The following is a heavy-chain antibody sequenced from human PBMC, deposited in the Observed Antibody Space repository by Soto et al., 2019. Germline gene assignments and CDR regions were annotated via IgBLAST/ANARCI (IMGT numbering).Heavy chain of an antibody. CDR1: GGAISTYY. V-gene: IGHV4-4*07. CDR3: ARGQRFSDWFDP. CDR2: IYSSGST. Sequence: SETLSLTCTVSGGAISTYYWTWIRQPAGKGLEWIGRIYSSGSTKYNPSLQSRVTMSLDTSNNQFSLRRTSVTAADTAVYYCARGQRFSDWFDPWGQGTLVTVSS. D-gene: IGHD3-3*01. J-gene: IGHJ5*02.